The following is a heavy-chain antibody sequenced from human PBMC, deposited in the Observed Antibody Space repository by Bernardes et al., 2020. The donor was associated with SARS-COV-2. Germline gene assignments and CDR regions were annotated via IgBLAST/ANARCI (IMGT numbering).Heavy chain of an antibody. CDR1: GFTFSSYT. J-gene: IGHJ4*02. CDR2: ISTSSSYI. V-gene: IGHV3-21*06. D-gene: IGHD4-4*01. CDR3: ARVDFSNLYYFDY. Sequence: GGSLRLSCAASGFTFSSYTMNWVRQAPGKGLDWISSISTSSSYISYSDSVRGRFTISRDNAKNSVSLQMNSLRAEDTAVYYCARVDFSNLYYFDYWGQGTPVTVSS.